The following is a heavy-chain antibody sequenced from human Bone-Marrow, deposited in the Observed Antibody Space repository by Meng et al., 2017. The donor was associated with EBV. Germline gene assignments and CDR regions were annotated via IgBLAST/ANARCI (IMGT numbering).Heavy chain of an antibody. J-gene: IGHJ4*02. CDR3: ANVDWNQNGGY. D-gene: IGHD1-1*01. V-gene: IGHV3-23*01. CDR2: ISGAGTT. Sequence: GQLLESGGGLVQPGGSLRFPCAASGFTLSTRAMSWVRPAPGKGLEWVSAISGAGTTHYIDSVKGRFPISRDSSRNTLYLQMDSLRAEDTAIYFCANVDWNQNGGYWGQGTLVTVSS. CDR1: GFTLSTRA.